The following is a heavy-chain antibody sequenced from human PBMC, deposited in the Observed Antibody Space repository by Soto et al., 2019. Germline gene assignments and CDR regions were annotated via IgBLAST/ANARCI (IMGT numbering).Heavy chain of an antibody. CDR3: ARDLWEQSLASMGDNYYYGVDV. CDR1: GFTFSSYA. D-gene: IGHD1-26*01. Sequence: QVQLVESGGGVVQPGRSLRLSCAASGFTFSSYAIHWVRQAPGKGLEWVAVISHDGNYKHLADSVRGRFTISRNNSDNTLYLQMNSLRAEDTAVYFCARDLWEQSLASMGDNYYYGVDVWGQGTTVTVSS. V-gene: IGHV3-30-3*01. J-gene: IGHJ6*02. CDR2: ISHDGNYK.